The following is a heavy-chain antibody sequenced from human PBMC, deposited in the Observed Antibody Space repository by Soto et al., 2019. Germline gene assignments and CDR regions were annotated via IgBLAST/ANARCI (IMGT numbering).Heavy chain of an antibody. CDR2: IGGSGKFT. CDR1: GFKFTSYA. Sequence: EVQLLESGGGLAQPGGSLRLSRAATGFKFTSYAMSLVRQAPWKGLELVSGIGGSGKFTHYAGSVKGRFTLTRDNSTHTLFLQMDSLRADNTAVYYCAKHLLGDGAEYFEDWGQGTLVTVSS. J-gene: IGHJ1*01. V-gene: IGHV3-23*01. CDR3: AKHLLGDGAEYFED. D-gene: IGHD3-16*01.